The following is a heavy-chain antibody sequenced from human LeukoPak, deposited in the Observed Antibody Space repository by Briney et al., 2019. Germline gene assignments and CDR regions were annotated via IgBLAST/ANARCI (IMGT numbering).Heavy chain of an antibody. J-gene: IGHJ4*02. D-gene: IGHD1-26*01. Sequence: GGSLRLSCAASGFTFSSYAMHWVRQAPGKGLEYVSAISSNGGSTYYANSVKGRFTISRDNSKNTLYLQMGSLRAEDMAVYYCARGGVGATTGLGYWGQGTLVTVSS. CDR1: GFTFSSYA. V-gene: IGHV3-64*01. CDR3: ARGGVGATTGLGY. CDR2: ISSNGGST.